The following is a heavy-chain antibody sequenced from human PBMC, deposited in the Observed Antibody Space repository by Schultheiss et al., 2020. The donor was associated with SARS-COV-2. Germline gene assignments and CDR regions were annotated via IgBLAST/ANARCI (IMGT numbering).Heavy chain of an antibody. J-gene: IGHJ6*02. CDR2: ISSGSNTI. V-gene: IGHV3-48*01. CDR1: GFKFSGYS. Sequence: GGSLRLSCAASGFKFSGYSMNWVRQAPGKGLEWVSYISSGSNTIYYADSVKGRFTISRDNSKNTLYLQMNSLRAEDTAVYYCAKDRYSGYDSWPYYYYGMDVWGQGTTVTVSS. D-gene: IGHD5-12*01. CDR3: AKDRYSGYDSWPYYYYGMDV.